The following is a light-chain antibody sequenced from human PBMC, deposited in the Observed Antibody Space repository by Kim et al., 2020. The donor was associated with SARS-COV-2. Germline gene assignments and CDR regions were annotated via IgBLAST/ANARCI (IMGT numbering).Light chain of an antibody. V-gene: IGKV3-20*01. CDR1: QRVSSSY. CDR3: QQYAKSTYT. J-gene: IGKJ2*01. Sequence: ENVLTQSPGTLSLSPGEGATLSCRASQRVSSSYLAWYQQRPGQAPRLLIYGASSRATGIPDRFSGSGSETDFTLTISRLEPEDFGVYYCQQYAKSTYTFGQGTKLEI. CDR2: GAS.